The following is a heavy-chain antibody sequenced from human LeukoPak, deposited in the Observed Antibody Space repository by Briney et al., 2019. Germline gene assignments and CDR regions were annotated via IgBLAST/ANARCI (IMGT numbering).Heavy chain of an antibody. D-gene: IGHD3-10*01. V-gene: IGHV3-66*01. CDR1: GFTVSNNF. J-gene: IGHJ5*02. CDR3: VKDRDYYGSGTYGWFDP. CDR2: IYSGGTI. Sequence: QPGGSLRLSCAVSGFTVSNNFMSWVRQTPGKGLEWVSIIYSGGTIHYADSVKGRYTISRDNSKNTLYLQMNSLRVEDTAVYYCVKDRDYYGSGTYGWFDPWGQGTLVIVSS.